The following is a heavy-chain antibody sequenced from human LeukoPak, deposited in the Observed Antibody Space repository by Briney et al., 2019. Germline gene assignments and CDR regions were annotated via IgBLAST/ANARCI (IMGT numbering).Heavy chain of an antibody. Sequence: SETLSLTCTVSGGSISSHYWSWIRQPPGKGLEWIGYIYYSGSTNYNPSLKSRVTISVDTSKNQFSLKLSSVTAADTAVYYCARGGGADYYDTSSRNYYFDYWGQGTLVTVSS. D-gene: IGHD3-22*01. J-gene: IGHJ4*02. V-gene: IGHV4-59*11. CDR1: GGSISSHY. CDR2: IYYSGST. CDR3: ARGGGADYYDTSSRNYYFDY.